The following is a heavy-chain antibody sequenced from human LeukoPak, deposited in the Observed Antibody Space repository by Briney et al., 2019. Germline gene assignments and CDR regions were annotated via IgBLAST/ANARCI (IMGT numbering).Heavy chain of an antibody. CDR1: GYTFTSYY. J-gene: IGHJ6*02. V-gene: IGHV1-46*01. CDR2: INPSGGST. D-gene: IGHD3-22*01. Sequence: ASVKVSCKAPGYTFTSYYMHWVRQAPGQGLEWMGIINPSGGSTSYAQKFQGRVTMTRDTSTSTVYMELSSLRSEDTAVYYCARGGDSSGYYSWVYYYYGMDVWGQGTTVTVSS. CDR3: ARGGDSSGYYSWVYYYYGMDV.